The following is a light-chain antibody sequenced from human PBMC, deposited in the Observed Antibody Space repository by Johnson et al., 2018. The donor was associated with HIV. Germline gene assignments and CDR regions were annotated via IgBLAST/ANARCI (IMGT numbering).Light chain of an antibody. J-gene: IGLJ1*01. CDR2: DNN. Sequence: PVLTQPPSVSAAPGQKVTISCSGSSSNIGNNYVSWYQQLPGTAPKLLIYDNNKRPSGIPDRFSGSKSGTSATLGITGLQTGDEADYYCGTWDSSLSAYVFVTVTKVTV. V-gene: IGLV1-51*01. CDR1: SSNIGNNY. CDR3: GTWDSSLSAYV.